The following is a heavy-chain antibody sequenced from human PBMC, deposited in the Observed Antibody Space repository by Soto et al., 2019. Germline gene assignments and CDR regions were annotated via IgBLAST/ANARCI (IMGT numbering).Heavy chain of an antibody. CDR2: ISGSGGST. D-gene: IGHD3-16*02. J-gene: IGHJ6*02. Sequence: GGSLRLSCAAAGFTVDSYSINWVRQAPGKGLEWVSAISGSGGSTYYADSVKGRFTISRDNSKNTLYLQMNSLRAEDTAVYYCAKVVYYDYVWGSYRQGPQSYGMDVWGQGTTVTVSS. CDR1: GFTVDSYS. CDR3: AKVVYYDYVWGSYRQGPQSYGMDV. V-gene: IGHV3-23*01.